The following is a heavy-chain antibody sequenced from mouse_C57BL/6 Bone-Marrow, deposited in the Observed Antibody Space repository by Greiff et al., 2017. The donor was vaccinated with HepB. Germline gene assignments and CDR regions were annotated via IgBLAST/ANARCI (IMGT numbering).Heavy chain of an antibody. D-gene: IGHD1-1*02. V-gene: IGHV1-42*01. CDR3: ARGGGGSRSWFAY. Sequence: EVQLQQSGPELVKPGASVKISCKASGYSFTGYYMNWVKQSPEKSLEWIGEINPSTGGTTYNQKFKAKATLTVDKSSSTADMQLKSLTSEDSAVYYCARGGGGSRSWFAYWGQGTLVTVSA. CDR1: GYSFTGYY. CDR2: INPSTGGT. J-gene: IGHJ3*01.